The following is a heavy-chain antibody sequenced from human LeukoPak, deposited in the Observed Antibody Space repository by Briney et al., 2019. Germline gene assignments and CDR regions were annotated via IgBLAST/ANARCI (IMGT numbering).Heavy chain of an antibody. V-gene: IGHV3-7*01. J-gene: IGHJ4*02. CDR3: ARGLDCRSTSCYLDT. Sequence: GGSLRLSCAASGFTFTKYWMTWVRQDPGKGLEWVANINQDGSERLYVDSVKGRFTISRDNAKNSLYLQMNSLGAEDTAVYYCARGLDCRSTSCYLDTWGQGTLVTVSS. CDR1: GFTFTKYW. D-gene: IGHD2-2*01. CDR2: INQDGSER.